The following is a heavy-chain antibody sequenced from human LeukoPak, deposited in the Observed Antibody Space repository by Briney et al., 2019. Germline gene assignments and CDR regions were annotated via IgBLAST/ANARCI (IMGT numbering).Heavy chain of an antibody. J-gene: IGHJ4*02. CDR1: GFTFSNYA. CDR3: VIWGDYDVLTGYYVPDY. Sequence: AGASLRLSCVASGFTFSNYAMSGVRQAPGKGLGWVSAITGSGTSTYYAYSLEGAFTISSDNSKNPVFLQMTSLTHEDTAIYYCVIWGDYDVLTGYYVPDYWGQGTLVTVSS. CDR2: ITGSGTST. D-gene: IGHD3-9*01. V-gene: IGHV3-23*01.